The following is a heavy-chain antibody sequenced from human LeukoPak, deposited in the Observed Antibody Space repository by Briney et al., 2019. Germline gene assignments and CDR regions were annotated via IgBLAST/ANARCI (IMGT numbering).Heavy chain of an antibody. D-gene: IGHD3-22*01. V-gene: IGHV3-30*18. CDR1: GFYFNTYG. CDR2: ISKDGADK. J-gene: IGHJ4*02. Sequence: GALRLSCAASGFYFNTYGMHWVRQAPGEGLEWVTAISKDGADKYYADSVNGRFTISRDNSKNTVYLQMNSLRPEDTAVYYCAKNDISGYYADFWGQGTLVIVSS. CDR3: AKNDISGYYADF.